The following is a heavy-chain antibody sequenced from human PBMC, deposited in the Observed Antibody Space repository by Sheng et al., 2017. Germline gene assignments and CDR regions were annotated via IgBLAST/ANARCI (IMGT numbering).Heavy chain of an antibody. J-gene: IGHJ5*02. V-gene: IGHV3-33*01. D-gene: IGHD1-26*01. CDR2: IWYDGSNK. Sequence: QVQLVESGGGVVQPGRSLRLSCAASGFTFSSYGMHWVRQAPGKGLEWVAVIWYDGSNKYYADSVKGRFTISRDNSKNTLYLQMNSLRAEDTAVYYCARDAHSGSYGNWFDPWGQGTLVTVSS. CDR3: ARDAHSGSYGNWFDP. CDR1: GFTFSSYG.